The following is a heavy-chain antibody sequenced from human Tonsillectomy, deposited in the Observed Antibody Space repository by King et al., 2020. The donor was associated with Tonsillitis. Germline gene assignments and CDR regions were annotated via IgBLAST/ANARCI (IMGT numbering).Heavy chain of an antibody. Sequence: VQLVESGAEVKKPGESLKISCKGSGYSFTKYWIGWVRQMPGKGLEWMGIIYPDDSDIRYSPSFQGQVNISVDKSMSTAYLQWSSLRASDTAMYYCARHFPPLGSDYWGPGTLVTVSS. J-gene: IGHJ4*02. CDR1: GYSFTKYW. CDR2: IYPDDSDI. CDR3: ARHFPPLGSDY. D-gene: IGHD3-16*01. V-gene: IGHV5-51*01.